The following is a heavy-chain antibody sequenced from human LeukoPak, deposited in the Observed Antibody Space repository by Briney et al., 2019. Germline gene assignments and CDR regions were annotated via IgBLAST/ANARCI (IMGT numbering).Heavy chain of an antibody. CDR2: INPNSGGT. CDR3: ARGGANWNYPYFDY. Sequence: GASVKVSCKASGYTFTGYYMHWVRQAPGQGLEWMGWINPNSGGTSYAQKFQGRVTMTRDMSTSTVYMELSSLRSEDTAVYYCARGGANWNYPYFDYWGQGTLVTVSS. D-gene: IGHD1-7*01. J-gene: IGHJ4*02. CDR1: GYTFTGYY. V-gene: IGHV1-2*02.